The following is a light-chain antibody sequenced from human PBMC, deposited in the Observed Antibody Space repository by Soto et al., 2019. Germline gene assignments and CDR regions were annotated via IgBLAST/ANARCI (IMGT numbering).Light chain of an antibody. CDR1: SSNIGAGYD. Sequence: QSVLTQPPSVSGAPGQRVTISCTGSSSNIGAGYDVHWYQQLPGTAPKLLIYGNSNRPSGVPDRFSGSKSGTSASLAITGLQAEYEADYYGQSYDSSLSALFGGGTQRTVL. CDR3: QSYDSSLSAL. V-gene: IGLV1-40*01. J-gene: IGLJ3*02. CDR2: GNS.